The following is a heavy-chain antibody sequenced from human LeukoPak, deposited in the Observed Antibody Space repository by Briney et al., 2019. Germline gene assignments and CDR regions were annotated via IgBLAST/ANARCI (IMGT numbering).Heavy chain of an antibody. Sequence: GGSLRLSCAASGFTFDDYAMHWVRQAPGKGLEWVSGISWNSGSIGYADSVKGRFTSSRDNAKNSLYLQMNSLRAEDTALYYCAKDRSPYSGYEFDYWGQGTLVTVSS. V-gene: IGHV3-9*01. D-gene: IGHD5-12*01. J-gene: IGHJ4*02. CDR2: ISWNSGSI. CDR1: GFTFDDYA. CDR3: AKDRSPYSGYEFDY.